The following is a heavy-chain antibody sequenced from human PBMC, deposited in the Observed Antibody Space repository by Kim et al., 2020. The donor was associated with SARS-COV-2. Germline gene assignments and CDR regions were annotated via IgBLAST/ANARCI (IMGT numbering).Heavy chain of an antibody. CDR3: ARLNSSGYYYRLDY. V-gene: IGHV3-21*01. D-gene: IGHD3-22*01. CDR1: GFTFSSYS. CDR2: ISSSSSYI. J-gene: IGHJ4*02. Sequence: GGSLRLSCAASGFTFSSYSMNWVRQAPGKGLEWVSSISSSSSYIYYADSVKGRFTISRDNAKNSLYLQMNSLRAEDTAVYYCARLNSSGYYYRLDYWGQGTLVTVSS.